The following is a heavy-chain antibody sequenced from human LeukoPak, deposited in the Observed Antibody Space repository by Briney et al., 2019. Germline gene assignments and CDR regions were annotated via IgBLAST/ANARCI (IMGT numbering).Heavy chain of an antibody. D-gene: IGHD4-17*01. Sequence: GASVKVSCKASGYTFTSYYMHWVRQAPGQGLEWMGIINPSGGSTSYAQKFQGRVTMARDTSTSTVYMELSSLRSEDTAVYYCARLKVYGDYLSPAVYWGQGTLVTVSS. V-gene: IGHV1-46*01. CDR1: GYTFTSYY. CDR3: ARLKVYGDYLSPAVY. CDR2: INPSGGST. J-gene: IGHJ4*02.